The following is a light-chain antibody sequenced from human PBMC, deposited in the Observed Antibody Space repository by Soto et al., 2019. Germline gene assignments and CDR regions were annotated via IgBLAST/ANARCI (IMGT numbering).Light chain of an antibody. V-gene: IGKV1-39*01. CDR3: QQSYSTPPYT. J-gene: IGKJ2*01. CDR2: AAY. CDR1: QYINNY. Sequence: DIQMTQSPSSLSTSVGDRVTITCRASQYINNYLNWYQQKPVKAPKLLIFAAYNLQSGVPSRFSGSGSGTDFTLTISSLQPEDFATYYCQQSYSTPPYTFGQGTKLDMK.